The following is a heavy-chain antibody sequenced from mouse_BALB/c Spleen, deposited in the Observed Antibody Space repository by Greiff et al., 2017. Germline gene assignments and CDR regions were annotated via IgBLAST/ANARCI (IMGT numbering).Heavy chain of an antibody. Sequence: QVQLQQSGAELMKPGASVKISCKATGYTFSSYWIEWVKQRPGHGLEWIGEILPGSGSTNYNEKFKGKATFTADTSSNTAYMQLSSLTSEDSAVYYCARRQGYYVRAMDDWGQGTSVTVSS. CDR2: ILPGSGST. J-gene: IGHJ4*01. D-gene: IGHD2-3*01. CDR1: GYTFSSYW. CDR3: ARRQGYYVRAMDD. V-gene: IGHV1-9*01.